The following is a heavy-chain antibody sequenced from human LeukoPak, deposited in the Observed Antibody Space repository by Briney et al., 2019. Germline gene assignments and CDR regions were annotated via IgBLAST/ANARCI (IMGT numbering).Heavy chain of an antibody. J-gene: IGHJ5*02. CDR1: GFTFSDYY. D-gene: IGHD4-23*01. Sequence: GGSLRLSCAVSGFTFSDYYMSWIRQAPGKGLEWVSYISRSGSTIDYADSVKGRLTISRDNAKNSLYLQMNRLRAEATAVYYCAREVRRTLYGGWFDPWGQGTLVTVSS. CDR2: ISRSGSTI. CDR3: AREVRRTLYGGWFDP. V-gene: IGHV3-11*01.